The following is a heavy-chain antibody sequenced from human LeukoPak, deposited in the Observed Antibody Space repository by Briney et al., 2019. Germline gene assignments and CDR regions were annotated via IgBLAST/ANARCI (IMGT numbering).Heavy chain of an antibody. J-gene: IGHJ4*02. CDR1: GGSISSYY. D-gene: IGHD3-10*01. CDR2: IYYSGST. V-gene: IGHV4-59*08. CDR3: ASTDYYGSGSYYTPLGY. Sequence: SETLSLTCTVSGGSISSYYWSWIRQPPGKGLEWIGYIYYSGSTNYNPSLKSRVTISVDTSKNQFSLKLSSVTAADTVVYYCASTDYYGSGSYYTPLGYWGQGTLVTVSP.